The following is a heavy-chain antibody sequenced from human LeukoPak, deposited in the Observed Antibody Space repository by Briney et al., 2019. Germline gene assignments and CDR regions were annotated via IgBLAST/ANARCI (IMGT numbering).Heavy chain of an antibody. V-gene: IGHV3-66*04. CDR1: GFTVSNNY. Sequence: GGSLRLSCAASGFTVSNNYMSWVRQAPGKGLEWVSVIYKDGITYYADSVKGRFTISRDNSENTLYLQMNSLRAEDTAVYYCARHPPESGSAHYFDYWGQGTLVTVSS. D-gene: IGHD1-26*01. CDR3: ARHPPESGSAHYFDY. J-gene: IGHJ4*02. CDR2: IYKDGIT.